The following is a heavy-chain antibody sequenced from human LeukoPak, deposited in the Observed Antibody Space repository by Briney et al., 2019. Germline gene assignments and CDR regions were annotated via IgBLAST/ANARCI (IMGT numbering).Heavy chain of an antibody. CDR2: ISANNGET. CDR3: ARVPPSAHQLLSSDY. D-gene: IGHD2-2*01. J-gene: IGHJ4*02. Sequence: GASVKVSCKASGYTFTNYGISWVRQAPGQGLAWMAWISANNGETRYAQNLQGRVTMTTDTSTSTAYMELRSLRSDDTAVYYCARVPPSAHQLLSSDYWGQGTQVTVSS. V-gene: IGHV1-18*04. CDR1: GYTFTNYG.